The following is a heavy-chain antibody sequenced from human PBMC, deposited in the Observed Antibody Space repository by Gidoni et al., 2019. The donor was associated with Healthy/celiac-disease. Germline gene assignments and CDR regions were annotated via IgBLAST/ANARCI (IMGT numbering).Heavy chain of an antibody. V-gene: IGHV3-23*01. Sequence: EVQLLVPGGGLLQPGVSLRLSCAASGSTFSSYAMSWVRQARGKGLEGVSAISGSGGSTYCADSVKGRFTISRDNSKNTLYLQMNSLRAEDTAVYYCALQIVVVTPAEAFDIWGQGTKVTVSS. CDR2: ISGSGGST. CDR1: GSTFSSYA. J-gene: IGHJ3*02. D-gene: IGHD2-21*02. CDR3: ALQIVVVTPAEAFDI.